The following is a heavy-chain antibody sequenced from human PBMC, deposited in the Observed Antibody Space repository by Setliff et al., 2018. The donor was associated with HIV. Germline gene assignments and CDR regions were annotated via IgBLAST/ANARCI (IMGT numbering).Heavy chain of an antibody. V-gene: IGHV1-3*01. J-gene: IGHJ4*02. CDR1: GYTFTSYV. D-gene: IGHD5-12*01. CDR3: AREEMSMWLPEYFFDF. CDR2: INAGNGNT. Sequence: GASVKVSCKASGYTFTSYVMHWVRQAPGQRLEWMGWINAGNGNTKYSQKFQGRVTFTGDTSASTTYMELSSLRSEDTAVYYCAREEMSMWLPEYFFDFWGQGTLVTVSS.